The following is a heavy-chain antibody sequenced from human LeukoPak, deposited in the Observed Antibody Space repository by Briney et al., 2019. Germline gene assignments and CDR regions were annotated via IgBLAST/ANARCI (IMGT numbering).Heavy chain of an antibody. CDR3: ASGAWQNY. CDR1: GGSISGYY. Sequence: RTSETLSLTCTVSGGSISGYYWTWIRQPAGKGLEWIGRIYASGSASYNPSLESRVTMSADTSKNEISLKLTSVTAADTAVYYCASGAWQNYWGQGTLVTVSS. D-gene: IGHD4-17*01. V-gene: IGHV4-4*07. CDR2: IYASGSA. J-gene: IGHJ4*02.